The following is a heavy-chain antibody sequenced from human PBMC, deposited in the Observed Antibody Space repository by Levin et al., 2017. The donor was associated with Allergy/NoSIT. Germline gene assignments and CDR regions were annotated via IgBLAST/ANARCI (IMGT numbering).Heavy chain of an antibody. CDR2: IYPGDSDT. Sequence: KVSCKGSGYSFTSYWIGWVRQMPGKGLEWMGIIYPGDSDTRYSPSFQGQVTISADKSISTAYLQWSSLKASDTAMYYCASQVQEVRYLYGMDVWGQGTTVTVSS. D-gene: IGHD1-1*01. V-gene: IGHV5-51*01. J-gene: IGHJ6*02. CDR3: ASQVQEVRYLYGMDV. CDR1: GYSFTSYW.